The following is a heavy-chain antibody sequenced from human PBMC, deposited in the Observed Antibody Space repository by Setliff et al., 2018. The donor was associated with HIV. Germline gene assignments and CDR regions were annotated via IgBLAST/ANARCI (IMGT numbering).Heavy chain of an antibody. CDR2: FYYTGST. Sequence: SETLSLTCTVSRDSIRSHYWSWIRQSPGKGLEWIGNFYYTGSTDYNPSFKSRVTISLDKSNNQISLNLSSATAADTAVYYCARHTVFVRYFDHWGQGMLVTVSS. D-gene: IGHD2-2*02. V-gene: IGHV4-59*11. CDR3: ARHTVFVRYFDH. CDR1: RDSIRSHY. J-gene: IGHJ4*02.